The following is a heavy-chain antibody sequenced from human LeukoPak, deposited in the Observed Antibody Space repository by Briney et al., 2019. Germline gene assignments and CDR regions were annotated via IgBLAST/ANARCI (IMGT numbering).Heavy chain of an antibody. J-gene: IGHJ4*02. CDR1: GFTFSSYW. CDR3: ARERYATEYGDSDY. Sequence: GGSLRLSCAASGFTFSSYWMTWVRQAPGKGLEWVANIKQDGSEKYYVDSVKGRFTISRDNAKNSLYLQMNSLRAEDTAVYYCARERYATEYGDSDYWGQGTLVTVSS. CDR2: IKQDGSEK. D-gene: IGHD4-17*01. V-gene: IGHV3-7*01.